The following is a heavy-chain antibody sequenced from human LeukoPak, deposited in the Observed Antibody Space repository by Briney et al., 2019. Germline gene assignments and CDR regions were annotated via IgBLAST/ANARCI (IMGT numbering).Heavy chain of an antibody. V-gene: IGHV3-48*03. D-gene: IGHD1-26*01. Sequence: GGSLRLSCAASGFNVNSFEMTWVRQAPGLGLEFLSYISDSGGVIKYADSVKGRFIISRDSAESALYLQMNNLGADDTAVYFCAGGPQYTGSFPYWGQGTLVAVSS. CDR1: GFNVNSFE. J-gene: IGHJ4*02. CDR3: AGGPQYTGSFPY. CDR2: ISDSGGVI.